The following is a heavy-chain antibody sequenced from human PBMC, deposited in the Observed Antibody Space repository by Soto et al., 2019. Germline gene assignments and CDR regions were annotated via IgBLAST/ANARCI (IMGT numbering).Heavy chain of an antibody. Sequence: TLSLTCAVSGVSITTNGYSWSWIRQPPGKGLEWIGYIYPSGTIFYNPSLISRVTISADSSNNQFSLKLTSVTAADTAVYFCATYTAFAKYYFDYWGRGTLVTVSS. CDR1: GVSITTNGYS. J-gene: IGHJ4*02. CDR3: ATYTAFAKYYFDY. D-gene: IGHD3-16*01. V-gene: IGHV4-30-2*01. CDR2: IYPSGTI.